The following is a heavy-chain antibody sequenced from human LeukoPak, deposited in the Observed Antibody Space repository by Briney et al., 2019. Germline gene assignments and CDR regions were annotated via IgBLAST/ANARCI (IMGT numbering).Heavy chain of an antibody. CDR3: ARSYYGGQYYFDY. J-gene: IGHJ4*02. CDR2: ISSSGSTI. D-gene: IGHD4-23*01. V-gene: IGHV3-11*01. Sequence: GGSLRLSCAASGFTFRDYYMSWIRQAPGKGLEWVSYISSSGSTIYYADSVKGRFTISRDNAKNSLYLQMNSLRAEDTAVYYCARSYYGGQYYFDYWGQGTLVTVSS. CDR1: GFTFRDYY.